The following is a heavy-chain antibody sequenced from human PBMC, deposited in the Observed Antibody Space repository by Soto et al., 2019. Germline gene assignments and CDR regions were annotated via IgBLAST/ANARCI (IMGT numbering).Heavy chain of an antibody. Sequence: EVQLVESGGDLVQPGGSLTLSCSASGFTFSSYAMDWVRQAPGQGLEWLSAISTDGSRTFYADSVKGRFTISRDNSKNTLYLQMSSLRAEDTAVYYCVKDSFRAGVITVTLLSYWGQGTLVTVSS. V-gene: IGHV3-64D*06. CDR1: GFTFSSYA. J-gene: IGHJ4*02. CDR3: VKDSFRAGVITVTLLSY. CDR2: ISTDGSRT. D-gene: IGHD4-17*01.